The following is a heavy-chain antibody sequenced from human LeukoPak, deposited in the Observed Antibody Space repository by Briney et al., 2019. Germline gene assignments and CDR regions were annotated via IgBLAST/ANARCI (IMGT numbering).Heavy chain of an antibody. CDR2: IHPPSGGT. D-gene: IGHD5-24*01. CDR1: GYTFTDYY. V-gene: IGHV1-2*02. J-gene: IGHJ4*02. CDR3: VRDPGWLQVDY. Sequence: ASVTVSCKASGYTFTDYYSHWVGQGHGQGLEWMGWIHPPSGGTNYAEKLQGRVTMTRDTSISTAYMELTRLTSDDAGVYYCVRDPGWLQVDYWGQGTLLTVSS.